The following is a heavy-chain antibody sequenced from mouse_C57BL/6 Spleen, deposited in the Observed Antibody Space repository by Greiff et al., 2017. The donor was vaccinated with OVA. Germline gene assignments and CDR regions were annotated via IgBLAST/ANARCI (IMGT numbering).Heavy chain of an antibody. V-gene: IGHV1-50*01. J-gene: IGHJ2*01. CDR2: LDPSDGYT. CDR3: ARVYYYGSSQYYLDY. D-gene: IGHD1-1*01. CDR1: GYTFTSYW. Sequence: VQLQQPGAELVKPGASVKLSCKASGYTFTSYWMQWVRQRPGQGLEWIGELDPSDGYTNYNQKLKGKATLTVDTSSSTAYMQLSSLTSEDSAVYYCARVYYYGSSQYYLDYWGQGTTLTVSS.